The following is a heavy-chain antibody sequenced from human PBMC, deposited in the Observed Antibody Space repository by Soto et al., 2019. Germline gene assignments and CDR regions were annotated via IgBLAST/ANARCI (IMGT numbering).Heavy chain of an antibody. V-gene: IGHV4-30-2*01. CDR2: IYHSGST. CDR1: GGSISSGGYS. CDR3: AAGGGLPRYY. Sequence: QLQLQESGSGLVKPSQTLSLTCAVSGGSISSGGYSWSWIRQPPGKGLEWIGYIYHSGSTYYNPSVKRRVTRAVARSKNPFSLQLGSVTAADPAVYYCAAGGGLPRYYWGQGTLVTVSS. J-gene: IGHJ4*02. D-gene: IGHD5-12*01.